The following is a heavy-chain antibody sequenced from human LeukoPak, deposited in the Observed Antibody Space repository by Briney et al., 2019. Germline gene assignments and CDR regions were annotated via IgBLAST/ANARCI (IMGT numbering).Heavy chain of an antibody. J-gene: IGHJ4*02. CDR2: ISYDGSNK. CDR3: ARVRDFWSGSHFDY. D-gene: IGHD3-3*01. CDR1: GFTFSSYA. V-gene: IGHV3-30-3*01. Sequence: QPGRSLRLSCAASGFTFSSYAMHWVRQAPGKGLEWVAVISYDGSNKYYADSVKGRFTISRDNSKNTLYLQMNSLRAEDTAVYYCARVRDFWSGSHFDYWGQGTLVTVSS.